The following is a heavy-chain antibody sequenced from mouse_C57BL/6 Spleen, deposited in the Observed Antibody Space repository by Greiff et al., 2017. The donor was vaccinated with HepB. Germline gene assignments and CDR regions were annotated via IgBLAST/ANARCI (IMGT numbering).Heavy chain of an antibody. V-gene: IGHV1-22*01. Sequence: DVKLQESGPELVKPGASVKMSCKASGYTFTDYNMHWVKQSHGKSLEWIGYINPNNGGTSYNQKFKGKATLTVNKSSSTAYMELRSLTSEDSAVYYCARGQLSPFAYWGQGTLVTVSA. J-gene: IGHJ3*01. D-gene: IGHD3-2*02. CDR2: INPNNGGT. CDR1: GYTFTDYN. CDR3: ARGQLSPFAY.